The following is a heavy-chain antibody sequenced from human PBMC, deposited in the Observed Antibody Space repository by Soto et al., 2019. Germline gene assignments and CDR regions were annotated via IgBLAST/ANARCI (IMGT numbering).Heavy chain of an antibody. D-gene: IGHD2-2*01. V-gene: IGHV3-23*01. CDR1: VFTFINYA. J-gene: IGHJ5*02. CDR2: ISGSGGSA. CDR3: AKDPYSGVLVPVAIGFDP. Sequence: GWSLRLSCASSVFTFINYAMTWVRQGPGKGLEWVSAISGSGGSAYYADSVKGRFTISRDNSKNTLYLQMNSLRADDSGVYYCAKDPYSGVLVPVAIGFDPWGPGTLVTVSS.